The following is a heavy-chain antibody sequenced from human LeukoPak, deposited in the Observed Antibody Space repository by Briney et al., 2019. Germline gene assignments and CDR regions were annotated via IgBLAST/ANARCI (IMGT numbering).Heavy chain of an antibody. CDR2: ISGSGGST. D-gene: IGHD2-15*01. J-gene: IGHJ5*02. CDR1: GFTFSSYA. V-gene: IGHV3-23*01. CDR3: AKEGVGRYCSGGSCFETNWFDP. Sequence: GGSLRLSCAASGFTFSSYAMSWVRQAPGKGLEWVSAISGSGGSTYYADSVKGRFTITRDNSKNTLYLQMNSLRAEDTAVYYCAKEGVGRYCSGGSCFETNWFDPWGQGTLVTVSS.